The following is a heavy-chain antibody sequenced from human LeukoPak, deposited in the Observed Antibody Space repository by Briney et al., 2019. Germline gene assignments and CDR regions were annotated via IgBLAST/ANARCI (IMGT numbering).Heavy chain of an antibody. Sequence: SETLSLTCTVSGGSTSSYYWSWVRQPPGKGLEWIVYIYYSGSTNYNPTLKGPATIPVGTAKYQFSLKLSSVTAADTAVYYWARERPLYCVGDSYCYYYYGMDVWGQGTTVTVSS. CDR1: GGSTSSYY. CDR3: ARERPLYCVGDSYCYYYYGMDV. D-gene: IGHD2-21*01. J-gene: IGHJ6*02. CDR2: IYYSGST. V-gene: IGHV4-59*01.